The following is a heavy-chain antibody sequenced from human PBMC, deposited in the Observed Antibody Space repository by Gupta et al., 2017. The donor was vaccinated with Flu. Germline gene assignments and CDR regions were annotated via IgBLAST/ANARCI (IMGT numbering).Heavy chain of an antibody. CDR2: INHSGST. D-gene: IGHD2-15*01. J-gene: IGHJ4*02. V-gene: IGHV4-34*01. CDR3: ARWTRYCSGGSCYRRDY. CDR1: GGSFSGYY. Sequence: QVQLQQWGAGLLKPSETLSLTCAVYGGSFSGYYWSWIRQPPGKGLEWIGEINHSGSTNYNPSLKSRVTISVDTSKNQFSLKLSSVTAADTAVYYCARWTRYCSGGSCYRRDYWGQGTLVTVSS.